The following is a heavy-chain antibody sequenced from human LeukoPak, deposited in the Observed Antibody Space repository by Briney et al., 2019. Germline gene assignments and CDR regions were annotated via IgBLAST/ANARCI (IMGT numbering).Heavy chain of an antibody. CDR1: GGTFSSYA. V-gene: IGHV1-69*13. J-gene: IGHJ6*03. CDR3: ARVEAMDYYYYYMDV. Sequence: SVKVSCKASGGTFSSYAISWVRQAPGQGLEWMGGIIPIFGTANYAQKFQGRVTITADESTSTAYMELSSLRSEDTAVYYCARVEAMDYYYYYMDVWGKGTTVTVSS. CDR2: IIPIFGTA. D-gene: IGHD5-18*01.